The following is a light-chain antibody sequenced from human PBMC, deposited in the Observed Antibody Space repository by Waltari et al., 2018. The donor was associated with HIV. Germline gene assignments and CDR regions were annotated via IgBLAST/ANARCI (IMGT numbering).Light chain of an antibody. J-gene: IGLJ2*01. CDR1: SSNIGSKY. Sequence: QSVLTQPPSASGTPGQRVTISFSGSSSNIGSKYVCWYQQLPQTAPKLLIYRNYQRPSGVPDRFSGSKSGTSASLAISGLRSEDEADYYCAAWDDSLSGRGVFGGGTKLTVL. CDR2: RNY. CDR3: AAWDDSLSGRGV. V-gene: IGLV1-47*01.